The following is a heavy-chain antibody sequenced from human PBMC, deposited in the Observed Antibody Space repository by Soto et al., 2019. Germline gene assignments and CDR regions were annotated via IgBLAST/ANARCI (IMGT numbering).Heavy chain of an antibody. CDR3: ARSLGIEAAATD. Sequence: GASVKVSCKASGYTFTSYSFNWVRQAPGQGLEWMGWISGYNGNTKYPQKLQGRVTMTTETSTSTAYMELRSLRSDDTAMYYCARSLGIEAAATDWGQGTLVTVSS. V-gene: IGHV1-18*01. CDR2: ISGYNGNT. D-gene: IGHD6-13*01. J-gene: IGHJ4*02. CDR1: GYTFTSYS.